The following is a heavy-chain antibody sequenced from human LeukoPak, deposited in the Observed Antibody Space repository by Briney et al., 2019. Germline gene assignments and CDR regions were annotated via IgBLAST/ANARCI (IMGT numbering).Heavy chain of an antibody. Sequence: PSETLSLTCAVSGASISNGDWWSWVRQPPGKGLEWIGEIYHSGSTNYNPSLKSRVTISVDTSKNQFSLKLSSVTAADTAVYYCGRYDSSGCSDYWGQGTLVTVSS. CDR2: IYHSGST. CDR1: GASISNGDW. V-gene: IGHV4-4*02. J-gene: IGHJ4*02. CDR3: GRYDSSGCSDY. D-gene: IGHD3-22*01.